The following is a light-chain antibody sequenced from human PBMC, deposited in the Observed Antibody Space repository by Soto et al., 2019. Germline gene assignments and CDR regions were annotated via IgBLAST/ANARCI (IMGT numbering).Light chain of an antibody. Sequence: EIVMTQSPATLSVSPGERATLSCRASQSVSSNLAWYQQKPGQAPRLLIYGASTRATGIPARFTGSGSGTEFTLTISSLQSDDFAMYYCQQYNNWPLTFGGGTKVDIK. V-gene: IGKV3-15*01. CDR1: QSVSSN. CDR3: QQYNNWPLT. J-gene: IGKJ4*01. CDR2: GAS.